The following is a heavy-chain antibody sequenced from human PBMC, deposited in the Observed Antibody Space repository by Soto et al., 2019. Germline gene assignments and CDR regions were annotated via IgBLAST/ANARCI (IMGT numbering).Heavy chain of an antibody. CDR3: ARVELLRVAFDI. D-gene: IGHD1-7*01. CDR2: ISWNSGSI. CDR1: GFTFDDYA. J-gene: IGHJ3*02. Sequence: GGSLRLSCAASGFTFDDYAMHWVRQAPGKGLEWVSGISWNSGSIGYADSVKGRFTISRDNAKNSLYLQMNSLRAEDTALYYCARVELLRVAFDIWGQGTMVTVSS. V-gene: IGHV3-9*01.